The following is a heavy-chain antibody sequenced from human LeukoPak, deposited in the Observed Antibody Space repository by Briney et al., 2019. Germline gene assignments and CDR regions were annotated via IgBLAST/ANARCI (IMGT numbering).Heavy chain of an antibody. D-gene: IGHD1/OR15-1a*01. CDR1: GFTFSSYG. J-gene: IGHJ4*02. Sequence: GGSLRLSCAASGFTFSSYGMHWVRQAPGKGLEWVSSISSSSSYIYYGDSVKGRFTISRDNVKNTLHLQMSSLRAEDTAVYYCARDSNWNNGGFDYWGQGTLVTVSA. CDR2: ISSSSSYI. V-gene: IGHV3-21*04. CDR3: ARDSNWNNGGFDY.